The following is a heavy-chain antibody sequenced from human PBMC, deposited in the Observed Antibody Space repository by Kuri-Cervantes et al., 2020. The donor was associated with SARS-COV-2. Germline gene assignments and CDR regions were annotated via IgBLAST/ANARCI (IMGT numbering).Heavy chain of an antibody. J-gene: IGHJ3*02. CDR3: AKDDSSGWRLDAFDI. CDR1: GFTFSSYG. D-gene: IGHD6-19*01. Sequence: GESLKISCAASGFTFSSYGMHWVRQATGKGLEWVAVISYDGSNKYYADSVKGRFTISRDNSKSTLYLQMNSLRAEDTAVHYCAKDDSSGWRLDAFDICGQWTMVTVSS. V-gene: IGHV3-30*18. CDR2: ISYDGSNK.